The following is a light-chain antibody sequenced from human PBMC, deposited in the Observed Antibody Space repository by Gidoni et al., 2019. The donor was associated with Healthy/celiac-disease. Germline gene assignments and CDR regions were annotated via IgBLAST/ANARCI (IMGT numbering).Light chain of an antibody. CDR3: QSYDSTLSGPVV. CDR1: SSNTGAGYD. J-gene: IGLJ2*01. CDR2: ANN. Sequence: QSVLTQPPSVSGAPGQRVTISCTGSSSNTGAGYDVHWYQQPPGTAPKLLMYANNNRPSGVPDRFSGSKSGTSASLAITGLQAEDEADYYCQSYDSTLSGPVVFGGGTKLTVL. V-gene: IGLV1-40*01.